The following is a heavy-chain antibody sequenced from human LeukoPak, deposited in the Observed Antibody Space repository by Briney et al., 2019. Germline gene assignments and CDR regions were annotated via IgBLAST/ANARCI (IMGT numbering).Heavy chain of an antibody. CDR2: IDYSGAT. CDR1: GGSFSGYY. Sequence: KAWETLSLTCAVYGGSFSGYYWSWIRQPPGKGLELIAYIDYSGATKFNPSLKSRVTITLDTSKNQFSLKLSSVTAADTAVYYCARDRRGYYDSSGHFDYWGQGTLVTVSS. J-gene: IGHJ4*02. D-gene: IGHD3-22*01. V-gene: IGHV4-59*01. CDR3: ARDRRGYYDSSGHFDY.